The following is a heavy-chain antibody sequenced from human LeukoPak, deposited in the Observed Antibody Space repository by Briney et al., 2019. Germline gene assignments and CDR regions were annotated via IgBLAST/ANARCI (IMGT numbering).Heavy chain of an antibody. CDR2: ISWNSGTV. V-gene: IGHV3-9*03. J-gene: IGHJ3*02. CDR1: GFTFDDFA. CDR3: ARSQGAFVGAHTGNAFDI. Sequence: GRSLRLSCAASGFTFDDFAMHWVRQVRGKDVEWVAGISWNSGTVDYAECVKGRFTISRDNAKNSLYLQMNSLTVEDMGMFYCARSQGAFVGAHTGNAFDIWGQGTMVSVSS. D-gene: IGHD3-16*01.